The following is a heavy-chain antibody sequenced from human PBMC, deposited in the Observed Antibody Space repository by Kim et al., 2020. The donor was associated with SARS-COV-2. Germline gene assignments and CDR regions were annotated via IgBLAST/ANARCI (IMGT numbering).Heavy chain of an antibody. CDR1: GFTFSSYA. Sequence: GGSLRLSCSASGFTFSSYAMHWVRQAPGKGLEYVSAISSNGGSTYYADSVKGRFTISRDNSKNTLYLQMSSLRAEDTAVYYCVKDRVVVPAASLRTNGMDVWGQGTTVTVSS. V-gene: IGHV3-64D*06. D-gene: IGHD2-2*01. J-gene: IGHJ6*02. CDR2: ISSNGGST. CDR3: VKDRVVVPAASLRTNGMDV.